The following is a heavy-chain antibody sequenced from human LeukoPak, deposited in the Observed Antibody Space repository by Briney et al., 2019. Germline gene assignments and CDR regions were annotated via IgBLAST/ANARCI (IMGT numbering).Heavy chain of an antibody. CDR1: GSTFSSYA. CDR3: ARAETYYDFWSGPNAFDI. V-gene: IGHV1-69*05. Sequence: SVKVSCKASGSTFSSYAISWVRQAPGQGLEWMGRIIPIFGTANYAQKFQGRVTITTDESTSTAYMELSSLRSEDTAVYYCARAETYYDFWSGPNAFDIWGQGTMVTVSS. CDR2: IIPIFGTA. J-gene: IGHJ3*02. D-gene: IGHD3-3*01.